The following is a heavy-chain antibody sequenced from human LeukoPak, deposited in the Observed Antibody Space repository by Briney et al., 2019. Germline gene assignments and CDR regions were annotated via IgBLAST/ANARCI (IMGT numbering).Heavy chain of an antibody. D-gene: IGHD3-16*01. CDR2: ISGSGGST. Sequence: GGTLRLSCAASGFTFSSYGMSWVRQAPGKGLEWVSAISGSGGSTYYADSVKGRFTISRDNSKNTLYLQMNSLRAEDTAVYYCARERGRHYFDYWGQGTLVTVSS. CDR1: GFTFSSYG. CDR3: ARERGRHYFDY. J-gene: IGHJ4*02. V-gene: IGHV3-23*01.